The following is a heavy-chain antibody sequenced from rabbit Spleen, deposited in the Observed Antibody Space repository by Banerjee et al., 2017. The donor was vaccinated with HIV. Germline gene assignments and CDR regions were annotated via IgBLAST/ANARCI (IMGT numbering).Heavy chain of an antibody. CDR2: INAATAKP. Sequence: QEQLVESGGGLVQPEGSLTLTCKASGFSFGDRDVMCWVRQAPGKGLEWIACINAATAKPVYATWAKGRFTISRTSSTTVTLRMTSLTAADTATYFCARDAGSYPYIDVYFSLWGPGTLVTVS. D-gene: IGHD4-2*01. V-gene: IGHV1S45*01. J-gene: IGHJ4*01. CDR3: ARDAGSYPYIDVYFSL. CDR1: GFSFGDRDV.